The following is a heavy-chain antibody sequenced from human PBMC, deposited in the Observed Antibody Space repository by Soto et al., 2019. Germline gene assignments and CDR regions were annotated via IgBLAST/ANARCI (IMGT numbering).Heavy chain of an antibody. CDR3: ARRYGGTLDY. Sequence: SETLSLTCTVSGGSTSDTRYFCGGIRQPPRKELEWIASIYYSGGNYYNPSLKSRVSISVDTSKNQFSLRLSSVTAADTAVYYCARRYGGTLDYWGQGTLVTVSS. J-gene: IGHJ4*02. V-gene: IGHV4-39*01. CDR2: IYYSGGN. CDR1: GGSTSDTRYF. D-gene: IGHD4-17*01.